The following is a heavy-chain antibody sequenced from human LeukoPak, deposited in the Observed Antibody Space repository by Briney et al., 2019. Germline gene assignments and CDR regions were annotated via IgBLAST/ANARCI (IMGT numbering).Heavy chain of an antibody. D-gene: IGHD3-3*02. CDR3: ARDFFHSDISRPFDY. J-gene: IGHJ4*02. Sequence: GGSLRLSCAASGFTFSNFWMHWVRQAPGKGLVWVALIYGDGSFTRYADSVKGRFTISRDNAKDSLYLQMNSLRAEDSAVYYCARDFFHSDISRPFDYWGQGTLVTVSS. CDR1: GFTFSNFW. CDR2: IYGDGSFT. V-gene: IGHV3-74*01.